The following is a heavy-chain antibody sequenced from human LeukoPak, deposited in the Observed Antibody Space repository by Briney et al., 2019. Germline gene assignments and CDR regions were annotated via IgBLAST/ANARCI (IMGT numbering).Heavy chain of an antibody. CDR1: GFTFSSYA. Sequence: GGSLRLSCAASGFTFSSYAMHWVRQAPGKGLEWVAVISYDGSNKYYADSVKGRFTISRDNSKNTLYLQMNSLRAEDTALYYCAKRAYGDFFDYWGQGTLVTVSS. D-gene: IGHD4-17*01. J-gene: IGHJ4*02. V-gene: IGHV3-30-3*02. CDR3: AKRAYGDFFDY. CDR2: ISYDGSNK.